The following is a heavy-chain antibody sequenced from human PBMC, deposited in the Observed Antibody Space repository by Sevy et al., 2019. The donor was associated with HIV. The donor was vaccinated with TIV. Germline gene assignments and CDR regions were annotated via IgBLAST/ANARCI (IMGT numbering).Heavy chain of an antibody. J-gene: IGHJ6*02. CDR1: GYTFTSYD. V-gene: IGHV1-8*01. CDR2: MNPNSGNT. D-gene: IGHD3-10*01. CDR3: ARAFAVRGVIYYYYGMDV. Sequence: ASVNVSCKASGYTFTSYDINWVRQATGLGLEWMGWMNPNSGNTGYAQKFQGRVTMTRNTSISTAYMELSSLRSEDTAVYYCARAFAVRGVIYYYYGMDVWGQGTTVTVSS.